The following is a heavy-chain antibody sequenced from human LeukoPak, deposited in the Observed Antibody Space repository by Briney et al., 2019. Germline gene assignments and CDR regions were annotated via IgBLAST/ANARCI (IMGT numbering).Heavy chain of an antibody. Sequence: ASVKVSCKASGYTFTGYFMHWVRQAPGQGLEWMGWVNPNSGGTSYLQNFQGRVTMTRDTSISTAYMDLSRLRSDDTAVYYCARGRPGDYFDYWGQGTLVTVSS. D-gene: IGHD6-25*01. CDR3: ARGRPGDYFDY. CDR1: GYTFTGYF. V-gene: IGHV1-2*02. CDR2: VNPNSGGT. J-gene: IGHJ4*02.